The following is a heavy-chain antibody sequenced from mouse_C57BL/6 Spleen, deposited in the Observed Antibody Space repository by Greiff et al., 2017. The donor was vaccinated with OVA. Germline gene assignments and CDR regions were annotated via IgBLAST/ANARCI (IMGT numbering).Heavy chain of an antibody. CDR3: ARGAYQLGPIAY. CDR1: GYTFTSYW. V-gene: IGHV1-52*01. D-gene: IGHD4-1*02. CDR2: IDPSDSET. J-gene: IGHJ3*01. Sequence: QVHVKQSGAELVRPGSSVKLSCKASGYTFTSYWMHWVKQRPIQGLEWIGNIDPSDSETHYNQKFKDKATLTVDKSSSTAYMQLSSLTSEDSAVYYCARGAYQLGPIAYWGQGTLVTVSA.